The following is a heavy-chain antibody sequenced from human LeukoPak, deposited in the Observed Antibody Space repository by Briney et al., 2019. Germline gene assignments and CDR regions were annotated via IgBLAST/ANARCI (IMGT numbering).Heavy chain of an antibody. CDR2: ISSGGSII. D-gene: IGHD3-22*01. V-gene: IGHV3-48*03. Sequence: PGGSLRLSCAASGFTFSSYEMNWVRQAPGKGLEWDSYISSGGSIIFYADSVKGRFTISRDNAKNSLYLQMNSLRAEDTAVYYCARRTYHYDSSGYSTNYWGQGTLVSVSS. J-gene: IGHJ4*02. CDR3: ARRTYHYDSSGYSTNY. CDR1: GFTFSSYE.